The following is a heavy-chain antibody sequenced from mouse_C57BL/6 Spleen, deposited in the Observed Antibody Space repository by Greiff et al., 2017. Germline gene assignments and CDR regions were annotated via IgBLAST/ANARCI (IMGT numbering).Heavy chain of an antibody. CDR1: GYAFSSYW. V-gene: IGHV1-80*01. D-gene: IGHD2-4*01. Sequence: QVQLQQSGAELVKPGASVKISCKASGYAFSSYWMNWVKQRPGKGLEWIGQIYPGDGDTNYNGKFKGKATLTADKSSSTAYMQLSSLTSEDSAVYFCARGGDYDGGVYYFDYWGQGTTLTVSS. CDR2: IYPGDGDT. CDR3: ARGGDYDGGVYYFDY. J-gene: IGHJ2*01.